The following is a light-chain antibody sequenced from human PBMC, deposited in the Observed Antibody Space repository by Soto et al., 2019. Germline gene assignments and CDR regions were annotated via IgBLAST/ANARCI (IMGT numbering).Light chain of an antibody. Sequence: EIWLTQSPGTLSLSPGERAALSCRASQRVSSSYLAWYQQKPGQAPRHLIYGASSSATGIPDRFSGSGSGTDCSLPSSRLEPADFAVYSCQQYGYSPLPFGGGTTVESK. CDR1: QRVSSSY. CDR3: QQYGYSPLP. CDR2: GAS. J-gene: IGKJ4*01. V-gene: IGKV3-20*01.